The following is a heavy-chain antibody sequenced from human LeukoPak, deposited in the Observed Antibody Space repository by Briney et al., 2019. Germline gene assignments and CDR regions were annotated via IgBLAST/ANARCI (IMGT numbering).Heavy chain of an antibody. CDR2: IKSKTDGGTI. D-gene: IGHD3-9*01. V-gene: IGHV3-15*01. CDR3: TTDREYYDVLTGHYFDY. J-gene: IGHJ4*02. CDR1: GFTFSNAW. Sequence: GGSLTLSCAASGFTFSNAWMSWVRQAPGKGLEWVGRIKSKTDGGTIEYAAPVKGRFTISRDDSKNTLYMQMNSLKTEDTAVYYCTTDREYYDVLTGHYFDYWGQGTLVTVSS.